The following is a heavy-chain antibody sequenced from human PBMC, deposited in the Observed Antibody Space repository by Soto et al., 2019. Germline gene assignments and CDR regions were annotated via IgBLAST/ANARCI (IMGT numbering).Heavy chain of an antibody. CDR1: GGSISSYY. V-gene: IGHV4-59*01. Sequence: SETLSLTCTVSGGSISSYYWSWIRQPPGMGLEWIGYIYYSGSTNYNPSLKSRVTISVDTSKNQFSLKLSSVTAADTAVYYSTRGTTMVGGGKQYYSYYMDVGGKGTTVTVSS. D-gene: IGHD3-10*01. CDR2: IYYSGST. CDR3: TRGTTMVGGGKQYYSYYMDV. J-gene: IGHJ6*03.